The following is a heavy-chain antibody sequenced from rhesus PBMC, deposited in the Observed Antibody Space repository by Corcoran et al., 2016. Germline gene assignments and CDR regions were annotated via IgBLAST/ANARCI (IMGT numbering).Heavy chain of an antibody. CDR2: IIGMGGSK. Sequence: QVQLQESGPGLVKPSENLSLTCAVSGHSISSGYYGHWIRQPPGKGREWIGSIIGMGGSKYLTPSLKSRVTLSVDTSKNQFSRKLSSVTAADTAVYYCARDPDNRFDVWGPGVLVTVSS. J-gene: IGHJ5-1*01. CDR1: GHSISSGYY. CDR3: ARDPDNRFDV. V-gene: IGHV4S14*01.